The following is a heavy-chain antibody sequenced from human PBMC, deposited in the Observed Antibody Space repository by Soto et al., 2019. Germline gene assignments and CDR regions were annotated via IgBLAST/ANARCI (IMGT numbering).Heavy chain of an antibody. CDR2: ISGSGGST. CDR1: GFTFSSYA. V-gene: IGHV3-23*01. D-gene: IGHD3-16*01. J-gene: IGHJ4*02. CDR3: AKDLSRIMITFGGPVGY. Sequence: GGSLRLSCAASGFTFSSYAMSWVRQAPGKGLEWVSAISGSGGSTYYADSVKGRFTISRDNSKNTLYLQMNSLRAEDTAVYYCAKDLSRIMITFGGPVGYWGQGTLVTVSS.